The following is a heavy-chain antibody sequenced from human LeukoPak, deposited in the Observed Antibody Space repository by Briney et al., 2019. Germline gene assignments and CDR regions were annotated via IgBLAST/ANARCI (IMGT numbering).Heavy chain of an antibody. Sequence: SETLSLTCIVSGGYVNSTRYYWGWIRQPPEKGLEWIGTVFYTGSTHYNPSLKSRVSISVDMSKNHFSLKLTSVTAADTAHYYCATHSPYSWNDGLGYFDPWGQGTLVTVSS. CDR3: ATHSPYSWNDGLGYFDP. CDR1: GGYVNSTRYY. D-gene: IGHD1-1*01. J-gene: IGHJ5*02. V-gene: IGHV4-39*01. CDR2: VFYTGST.